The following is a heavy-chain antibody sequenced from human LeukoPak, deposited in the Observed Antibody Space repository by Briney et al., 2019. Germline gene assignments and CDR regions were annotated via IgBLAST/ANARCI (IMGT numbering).Heavy chain of an antibody. V-gene: IGHV1-69*04. D-gene: IGHD2-15*01. J-gene: IGHJ4*02. CDR1: GDTFIPYT. CDR3: ARDHCTPGTCLGGH. Sequence: ASVKVSCKASGDTFIPYTFSWVRQAPGQGLEWIGRIIPSLDVANYAQKFQGRVTLSVDRDTATTYMEVTSLRSEDTAIYYCARDHCTPGTCLGGHWGQGTLVTVSS. CDR2: IIPSLDVA.